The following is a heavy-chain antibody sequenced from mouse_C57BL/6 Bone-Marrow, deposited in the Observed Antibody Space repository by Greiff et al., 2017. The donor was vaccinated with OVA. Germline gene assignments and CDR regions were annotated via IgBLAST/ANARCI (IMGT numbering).Heavy chain of an antibody. Sequence: VQLQQSGAELVKPGASVKLSCKASGYTFTSYWMQWVKQRPGQGLEWIGEIDPSDSYTNYNQKFKGKATLTVDTSSSTAYMQLSSLTSEDSAVYYCARLDLLLRFYFDYWGQGTTLTVSS. CDR3: ARLDLLLRFYFDY. D-gene: IGHD1-1*01. J-gene: IGHJ2*01. V-gene: IGHV1-50*01. CDR2: IDPSDSYT. CDR1: GYTFTSYW.